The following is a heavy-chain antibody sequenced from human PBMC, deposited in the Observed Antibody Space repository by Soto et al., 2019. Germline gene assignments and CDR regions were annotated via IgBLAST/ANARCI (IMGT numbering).Heavy chain of an antibody. Sequence: QVHLQQWGAGLLKPSETLSLTCSVYGGSFSGYYWSWIRQPPGKGLEWIGEINHSGSTNYNPSLKSRVTISVDTSKNQFSLKLSSVTAADTDVYYCARGRGYSYSDWGQGTLVTVSS. V-gene: IGHV4-34*01. CDR2: INHSGST. CDR1: GGSFSGYY. D-gene: IGHD5-18*01. J-gene: IGHJ4*02. CDR3: ARGRGYSYSD.